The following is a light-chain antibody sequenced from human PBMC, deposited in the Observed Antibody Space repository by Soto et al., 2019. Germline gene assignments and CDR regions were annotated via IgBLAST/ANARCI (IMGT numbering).Light chain of an antibody. J-gene: IGKJ4*01. Sequence: IRLTQSPSCLGASVGDGVSIXCRASQDIAIYLDWYQQKPGEAPKLLIYSASTLYGGGPSRFSGSGSGTDFARTITSLQAEDFATYYGQQLRMYPSTFGGGTKVDIK. CDR2: SAS. CDR1: QDIAIY. CDR3: QQLRMYPST. V-gene: IGKV1-9*01.